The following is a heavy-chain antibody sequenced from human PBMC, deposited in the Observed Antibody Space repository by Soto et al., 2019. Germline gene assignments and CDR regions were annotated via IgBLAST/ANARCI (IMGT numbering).Heavy chain of an antibody. Sequence: GGSLRLSCAASGFTFSSYDMHWVREATGKGLEWVSAIGTAGDTYYPGYVKGRFTISRENAKNSLYLQMNSLRAGDTAVYYCAREMSRSSWYYGMDAWGPGTTATV. CDR2: IGTAGDT. D-gene: IGHD6-13*01. CDR3: AREMSRSSWYYGMDA. J-gene: IGHJ6*02. CDR1: GFTFSSYD. V-gene: IGHV3-13*01.